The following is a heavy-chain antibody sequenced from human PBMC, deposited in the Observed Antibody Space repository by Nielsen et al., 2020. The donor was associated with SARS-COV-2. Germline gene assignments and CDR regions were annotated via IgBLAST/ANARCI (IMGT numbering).Heavy chain of an antibody. CDR3: ARSWDV. CDR2: FDPQDGEA. J-gene: IGHJ6*02. V-gene: IGHV1-24*01. Sequence: ASVKVSCKVPGDTLTQLSMHWVRQAPAKGLEWMGEFDPQDGEATYAQKFQGWVTMTRDTSISTAYMELSRLRSDDTAVYYCARSWDVWGQGTTVTVSS. CDR1: GDTLTQLS.